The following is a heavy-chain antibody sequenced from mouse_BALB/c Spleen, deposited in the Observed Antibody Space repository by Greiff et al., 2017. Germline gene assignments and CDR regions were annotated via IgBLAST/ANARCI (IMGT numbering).Heavy chain of an antibody. CDR2: INPSNGRT. CDR1: GYTFTSYW. CDR3: ARGMIHYAMDY. D-gene: IGHD2-3*01. V-gene: IGHV1S81*02. J-gene: IGHJ4*01. Sequence: VQLQQPGAELVKPGASVELSCKASGYTFTSYWMHWVKQRPGQGLEWIGEINPSNGRTNYNEKFKSKATLTVDKSSSTAYMQLSSLTSEDSAVYYCARGMIHYAMDYWGQGTSVTVSS.